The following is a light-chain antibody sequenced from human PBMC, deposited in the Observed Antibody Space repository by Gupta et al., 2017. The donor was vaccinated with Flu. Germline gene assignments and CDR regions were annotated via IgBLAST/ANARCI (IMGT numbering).Light chain of an antibody. J-gene: IGKJ2*01. CDR1: QSIGDH. CDR2: SAS. V-gene: IGKV3-15*01. CDR3: QQHDKWPPYN. Sequence: EVEVTQSPATLSVSPGERATLSCKVSQSIGDHLAWYQHKPGQAPRLLIYSASTRATGVPARFSASWSGTEFTLTISSRQSEDFAIYYCQQHDKWPPYNFGQGTKLEIK.